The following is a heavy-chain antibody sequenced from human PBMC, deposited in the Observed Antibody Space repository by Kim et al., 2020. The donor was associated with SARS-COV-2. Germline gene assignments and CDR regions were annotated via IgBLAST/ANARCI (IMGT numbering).Heavy chain of an antibody. CDR2: IYHSGGT. CDR1: GGSFTSGGYS. D-gene: IGHD3-10*01. V-gene: IGHV4-30-2*01. J-gene: IGHJ5*02. CDR3: AREINPGSYYDH. Sequence: SETLSLTCAISGGSFTSGGYSWSWIRQTPGKGLEWLGYIYHSGGTNYNPSLKSRITISVDMSKNQISLKLSSVTAADTAVYFCAREINPGSYYDHWGQGTLVTVSS.